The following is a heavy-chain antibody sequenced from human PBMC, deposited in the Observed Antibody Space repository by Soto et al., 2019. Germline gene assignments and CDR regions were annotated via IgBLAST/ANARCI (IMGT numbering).Heavy chain of an antibody. CDR1: GGSISSYY. V-gene: IGHV4-59*01. J-gene: IGHJ4*02. Sequence: SETLSLTCTVSGGSISSYYWSWIRQPPGKGLEWIGYIYYSGSTNYNPSLKSRVTISVDTSKNQFSLKLSPVTAADTAVYYCARDGYDSSGYYYYFDYWGQGTLVTVS. CDR3: ARDGYDSSGYYYYFDY. D-gene: IGHD3-22*01. CDR2: IYYSGST.